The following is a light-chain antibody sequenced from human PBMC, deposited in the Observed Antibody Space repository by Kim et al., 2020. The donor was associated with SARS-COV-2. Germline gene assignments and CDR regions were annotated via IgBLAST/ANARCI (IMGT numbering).Light chain of an antibody. V-gene: IGLV1-40*01. CDR2: RDS. J-gene: IGLJ1*01. Sequence: QRVTISCTGSSSNIGALYAVHWYQHLPGTAPKLLIYRDSYRPSGVPDRFSGSKSGTSASLAITGLQAKDEADYYCQSYDSSLNGYVFGTGTKVTVL. CDR1: SSNIGALYA. CDR3: QSYDSSLNGYV.